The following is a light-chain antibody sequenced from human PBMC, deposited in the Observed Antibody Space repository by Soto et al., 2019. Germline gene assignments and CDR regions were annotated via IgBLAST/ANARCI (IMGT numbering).Light chain of an antibody. J-gene: IGKJ4*01. CDR1: HSINTSF. Sequence: EIVLTQSPGTLSLSPGDRATLSCRASHSINTSFLAWFQQKPGQAPRLLIYAASTRATGIPDRFSGSASETDFTLTINRLEPEDSAVYFCQQYDNWPLTFGGGTKVDIK. CDR2: AAS. CDR3: QQYDNWPLT. V-gene: IGKV3-20*01.